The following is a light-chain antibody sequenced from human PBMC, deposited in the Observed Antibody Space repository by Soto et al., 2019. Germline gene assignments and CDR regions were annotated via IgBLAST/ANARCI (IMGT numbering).Light chain of an antibody. Sequence: DIQMTQSPSSLSASVGDRVTITCRASQGIRNDLGWYQQKTGKPPKILIYDAFNLETGVPSRFSGSGSGTDFTFTISRLQPEDIETYYCQQYDNPPITFGQGTRLEIK. V-gene: IGKV1-33*01. CDR2: DAF. J-gene: IGKJ5*01. CDR1: QGIRND. CDR3: QQYDNPPIT.